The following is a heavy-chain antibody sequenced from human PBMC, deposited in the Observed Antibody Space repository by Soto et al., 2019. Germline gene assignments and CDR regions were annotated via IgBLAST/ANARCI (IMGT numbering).Heavy chain of an antibody. D-gene: IGHD6-19*01. J-gene: IGHJ6*02. CDR1: GFTFSSYA. Sequence: EVQLLESGGGLVQPGGSLRLSCAASGFTFSSYAMSWVRQAPGKGLEWVSAISGTGGSTYYADSVKGRFTISRDNSKNTLYLQMNSLRAQDTAVYYSANPYSSCCSYYYGMYVWGQGTTVTVSS. CDR3: ANPYSSCCSYYYGMYV. CDR2: ISGTGGST. V-gene: IGHV3-23*01.